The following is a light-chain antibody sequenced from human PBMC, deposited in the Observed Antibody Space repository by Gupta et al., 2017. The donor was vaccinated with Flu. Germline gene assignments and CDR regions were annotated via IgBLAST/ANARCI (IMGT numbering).Light chain of an antibody. CDR2: EVS. J-gene: IGLJ1*01. Sequence: QSALTQPASVSGSPGQSLTISCTGTSSDVGGYHYVSWYQQHPGKAPKLMIYEVSNRPSGVSNRFSGSKSGSTAALTISGLQAEDEADYYCSSYTSSSTLYVFGTGTKVTVL. CDR3: SSYTSSSTLYV. CDR1: SSDVGGYHY. V-gene: IGLV2-14*01.